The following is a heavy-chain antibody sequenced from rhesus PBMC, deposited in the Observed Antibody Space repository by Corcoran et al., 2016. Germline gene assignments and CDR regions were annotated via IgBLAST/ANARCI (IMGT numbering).Heavy chain of an antibody. CDR3: ARYYGQYNSLDV. J-gene: IGHJ5-2*02. Sequence: QVQLQESGPGLVKPSETLSLTCAVSGGSISGYYWNWIRQPPGKGLEWIWNIGGSSGSTYYNTYLKSRVTIYTDTSKNHCSRKLSSVTAADTAVYYCARYYGQYNSLDVWGRGVLVTVSS. D-gene: IGHD2-2*01. CDR1: GGSISGYY. CDR2: IGGSSGST. V-gene: IGHV4-165*02.